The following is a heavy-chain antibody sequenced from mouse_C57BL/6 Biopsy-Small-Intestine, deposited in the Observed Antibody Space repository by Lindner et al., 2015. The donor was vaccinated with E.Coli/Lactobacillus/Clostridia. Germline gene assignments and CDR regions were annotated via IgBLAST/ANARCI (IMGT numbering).Heavy chain of an antibody. CDR1: GYTFTNYW. D-gene: IGHD1-1*01. Sequence: VQLQESGAELVRPGTSVKMSCKASGYTFTNYWISWAKQRPGHGLEWIGGIYPGGGYTNYNEKFKGKATLTADKSSSTAYMQFSSLTSEDSAIYYCARSYYDYFDFWGQGTTLTVSS. V-gene: IGHV1-63*01. CDR2: IYPGGGYT. J-gene: IGHJ2*01. CDR3: ARSYYDYFDF.